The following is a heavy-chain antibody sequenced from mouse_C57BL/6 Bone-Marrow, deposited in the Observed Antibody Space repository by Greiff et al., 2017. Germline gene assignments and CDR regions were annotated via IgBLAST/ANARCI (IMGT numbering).Heavy chain of an antibody. CDR1: GYSITSGYY. CDR3: ARGGWLPFAY. Sequence: EVQLQESGPGLVKPSQSLSLTCSVTGYSITSGYYWNWIRQFPGNKLEWMGYISYDGSNNYNPSLKNRISITRDTSKNQFFLKLNSVTTEDTATYYCARGGWLPFAYWGQGTLVTVSA. J-gene: IGHJ3*01. V-gene: IGHV3-6*01. D-gene: IGHD2-3*01. CDR2: ISYDGSN.